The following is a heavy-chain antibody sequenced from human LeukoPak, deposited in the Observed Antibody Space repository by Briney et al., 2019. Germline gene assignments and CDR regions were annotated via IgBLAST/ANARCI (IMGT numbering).Heavy chain of an antibody. CDR3: ARGLTLYYFDY. Sequence: SETLSLTCTVSGGSISSSSYYWGWIRQPPGKGLEWIGEINHSGSTNYNPSLKSRVTISVDTSKNQFSLKLSSVTAADTAVYYCARGLTLYYFDYWGQGTLVTVSS. J-gene: IGHJ4*02. CDR1: GGSISSSSYY. CDR2: INHSGST. V-gene: IGHV4-39*07. D-gene: IGHD2-15*01.